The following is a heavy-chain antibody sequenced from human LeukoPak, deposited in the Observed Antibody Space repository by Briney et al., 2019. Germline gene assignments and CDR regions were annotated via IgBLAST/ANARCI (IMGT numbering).Heavy chain of an antibody. CDR3: ARDQVWFDP. V-gene: IGHV1-2*02. J-gene: IGHJ5*02. Sequence: ASVKVSCKASGYTXTGYYIHWVRQRPGQGLEWMGWINPNSGGTKYAQKFQGRVTMTRDTSISTAYMELSRLRSDDTAVYYCARDQVWFDPWGQGTLVTVSS. CDR1: GYTXTGYY. CDR2: INPNSGGT.